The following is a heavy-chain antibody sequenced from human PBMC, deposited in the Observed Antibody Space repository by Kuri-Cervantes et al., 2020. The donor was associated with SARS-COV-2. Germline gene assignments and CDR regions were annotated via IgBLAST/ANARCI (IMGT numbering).Heavy chain of an antibody. CDR1: GGSFSGYY. Sequence: GSLRLSCAVYGGSFSGYYWSWIRQPPGKGLEWIGEISHSGSTNYNPSLKSRVTISVDTSKNQFSLKLSSVTAADTAVYYCARGVLNCTNGVCYLDYWGQGTLVTVSS. V-gene: IGHV4-34*01. CDR3: ARGVLNCTNGVCYLDY. J-gene: IGHJ4*02. CDR2: ISHSGST. D-gene: IGHD2-8*01.